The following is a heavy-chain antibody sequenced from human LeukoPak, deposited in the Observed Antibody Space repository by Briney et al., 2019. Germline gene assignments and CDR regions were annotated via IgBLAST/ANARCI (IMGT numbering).Heavy chain of an antibody. CDR1: GYTFTGYY. V-gene: IGHV1-2*02. CDR2: INPNSGGT. Sequence: GASVKVSCKASGYTFTGYYMHWVRQAPGQGLEWMGWINPNSGGTNDAQKFQGRVTMTRDTSTSTAYMELSRLRSDDTAVYYCARGPKPYDYVWGSYRFWGQGTLVTVSS. D-gene: IGHD3-16*02. CDR3: ARGPKPYDYVWGSYRF. J-gene: IGHJ4*02.